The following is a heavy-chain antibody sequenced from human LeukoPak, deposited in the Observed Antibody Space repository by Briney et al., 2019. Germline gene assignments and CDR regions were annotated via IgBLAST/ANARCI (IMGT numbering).Heavy chain of an antibody. J-gene: IGHJ3*02. CDR2: IIPIFGTA. CDR1: GYSFSTFG. CDR3: ARDGRGDCSSTSCYTGRSDAFDI. Sequence: ASVKVSCKPSGYSFSTFGISWVRQAPGQGLEWMGGIIPIFGTANYAQKFQGRVTITTDESTSTAYMELSSLRSEDTAVYYCARDGRGDCSSTSCYTGRSDAFDIWGQGTMVTVSS. V-gene: IGHV1-69*05. D-gene: IGHD2-2*02.